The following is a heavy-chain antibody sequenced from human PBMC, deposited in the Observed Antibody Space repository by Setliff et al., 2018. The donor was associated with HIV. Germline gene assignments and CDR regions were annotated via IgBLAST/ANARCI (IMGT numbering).Heavy chain of an antibody. CDR1: GFTFSNYW. CDR3: ARPLLRTNPVYGILGNWFDS. Sequence: ETLSLSCAASGFTFSNYWMSWVRQAPGKGLEWVAHIKRDGSEKYYEGSVKGRFTISRDNAKNSLYLQMNSLRAEDTAVYYCARPLLRTNPVYGILGNWFDSWGRGTLVTVSS. CDR2: IKRDGSEK. V-gene: IGHV3-7*03. J-gene: IGHJ5*01. D-gene: IGHD2-8*01.